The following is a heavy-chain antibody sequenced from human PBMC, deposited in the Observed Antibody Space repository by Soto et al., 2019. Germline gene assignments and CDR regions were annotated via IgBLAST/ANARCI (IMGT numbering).Heavy chain of an antibody. Sequence: GGSLRLSCSASGFTFSSYAMHWVRQAPGKGLEYVSAISSNGGSTYYADSVKGRFTISRDNSKNTLYLQMSSLRAEDTAVYYCVKGGRWWGSGWFDYWGQGTLVTVSS. J-gene: IGHJ4*02. CDR1: GFTFSSYA. CDR2: ISSNGGST. V-gene: IGHV3-64D*08. D-gene: IGHD6-19*01. CDR3: VKGGRWWGSGWFDY.